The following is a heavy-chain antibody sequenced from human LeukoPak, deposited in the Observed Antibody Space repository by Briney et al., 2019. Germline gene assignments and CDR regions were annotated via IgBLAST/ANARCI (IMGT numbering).Heavy chain of an antibody. J-gene: IGHJ4*02. CDR3: ARNAN. D-gene: IGHD2-8*01. Sequence: GGSLRLSCAASGFTFSRYWMSWVRQAPGKGPEWVANIKEDGSEKSCVDSVKGRFTISRGNAKNPLYLQMNSLRAEDTAVYYCARNANWGQGTLVTVSS. V-gene: IGHV3-7*01. CDR2: IKEDGSEK. CDR1: GFTFSRYW.